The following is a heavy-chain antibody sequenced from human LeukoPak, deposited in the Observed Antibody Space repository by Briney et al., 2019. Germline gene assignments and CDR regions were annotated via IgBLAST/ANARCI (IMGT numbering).Heavy chain of an antibody. Sequence: SENLSLNFAVYGGSFSGYYWSWIRQPPGPGLEWIGEIVYSGDTNYNPSLKSRVTIHVNTAKNHVSLQLSSVSSADRAVYYCARDNLRWPDCDYWGEGTLVTVSS. V-gene: IGHV4-34*12. J-gene: IGHJ4*02. CDR3: ARDNLRWPDCDY. CDR2: IVYSGDT. D-gene: IGHD4-23*01. CDR1: GGSFSGYY.